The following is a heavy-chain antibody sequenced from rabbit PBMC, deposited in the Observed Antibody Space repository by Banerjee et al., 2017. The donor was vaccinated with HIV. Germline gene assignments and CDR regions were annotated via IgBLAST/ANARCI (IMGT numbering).Heavy chain of an antibody. V-gene: IGHV1S40*01. Sequence: CWVRQAPGKGLEWIGCIYTGSGSTYYATWAKGRFTISKTSSTTVTLQMTSLTAADTATYFCARDRDADYSGYGWDLWGQGTLVT. CDR2: IYTGSGST. D-gene: IGHD1-1*01. J-gene: IGHJ4*01. CDR3: ARDRDADYSGYGWDL.